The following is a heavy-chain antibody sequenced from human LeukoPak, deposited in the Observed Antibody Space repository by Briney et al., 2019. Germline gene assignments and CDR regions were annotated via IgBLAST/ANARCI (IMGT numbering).Heavy chain of an antibody. D-gene: IGHD1-26*01. V-gene: IGHV4-38-2*02. CDR1: GYSISSGYY. CDR2: IYHSGST. Sequence: PSETLSLTCTVSGYSISSGYYWGWIRQPPGKGLEWIGSIYHSGSTYYNPSLKSRVTISVGTSKNQFSLKLRSVTAADTAVYYCARYASGTNFRGIDSWGQGTLVTVSS. CDR3: ARYASGTNFRGIDS. J-gene: IGHJ4*02.